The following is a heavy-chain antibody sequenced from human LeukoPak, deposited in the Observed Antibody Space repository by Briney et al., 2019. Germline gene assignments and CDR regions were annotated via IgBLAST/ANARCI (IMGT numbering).Heavy chain of an antibody. CDR2: INPNSGGT. D-gene: IGHD3-22*01. V-gene: IGHV1-2*02. Sequence: ASVKVSCKASGYTFTSYYMHWVRQAPGQGLEWMGWINPNSGGTNYAQKFQGRVTMTRDTSISTAYMELSRLRSDDTAVYYCARDFQYYYDSSGYYSSFYWGQGTLVTVSS. CDR1: GYTFTSYY. J-gene: IGHJ4*02. CDR3: ARDFQYYYDSSGYYSSFY.